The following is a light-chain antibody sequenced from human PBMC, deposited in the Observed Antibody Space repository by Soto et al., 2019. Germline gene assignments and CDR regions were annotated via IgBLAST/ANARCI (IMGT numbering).Light chain of an antibody. CDR2: DAS. V-gene: IGKV1-5*01. J-gene: IGKJ1*01. Sequence: DIQMTQSPSTLSASVGDRVTITCRASQSISSWLAWYQQKPGKAPKLLIYDASSLESGVPSRFNGSGSGTEFTLTISNLQPDDFATYYCQQYNSYSWTFGQGTKVDIK. CDR1: QSISSW. CDR3: QQYNSYSWT.